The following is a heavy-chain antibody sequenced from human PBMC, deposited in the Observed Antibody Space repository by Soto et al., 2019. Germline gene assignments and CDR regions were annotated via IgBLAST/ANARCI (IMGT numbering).Heavy chain of an antibody. J-gene: IGHJ4*02. Sequence: VSGGSISSGGYSWGWIRQPPGKGLAGSGSTYTKGSPYYNQTLKSRATICVDTSKNQFSLKLSSVTAADTAVYYCASFRIVGAWYFDYWGQG. CDR2: TYTKGSP. CDR1: GGSISSGGYS. V-gene: IGHV4-39*01. D-gene: IGHD3-22*01. CDR3: ASFRIVGAWYFDY.